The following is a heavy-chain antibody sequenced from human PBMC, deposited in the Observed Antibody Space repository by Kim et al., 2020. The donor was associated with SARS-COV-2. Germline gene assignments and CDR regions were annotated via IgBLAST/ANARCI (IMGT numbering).Heavy chain of an antibody. CDR3: ARDLYYYGMDV. V-gene: IGHV3-21*01. CDR2: ISSSSSSYI. CDR1: GFTFSSYS. Sequence: GGSLRLSCAASGFTFSSYSMNWVRQAPGKGLEWVSSISSSSSSYIYYADSVKGRFTISRDNAKNSLYLQMNSLRAEDTAAYYCARDLYYYGMDVWGQGTTVTVSS. J-gene: IGHJ6*02.